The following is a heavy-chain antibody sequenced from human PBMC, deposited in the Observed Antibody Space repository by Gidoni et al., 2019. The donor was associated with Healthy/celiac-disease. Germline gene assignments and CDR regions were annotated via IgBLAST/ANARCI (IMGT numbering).Heavy chain of an antibody. CDR1: GYTFTGYY. D-gene: IGHD6-13*01. V-gene: IGHV1-2*02. J-gene: IGHJ4*02. CDR2: INPNRGGT. CDR3: APNGIAAAVVHY. Sequence: QVQLVQSGAEVKKPGASVKVSCKASGYTFTGYYMHWVRQAPGQGLEWMGWINPNRGGTNYAQKFQGRVTMTRDTSISTAYMELSRLRSDDTAVYYCAPNGIAAAVVHYWGQGTLVTVSS.